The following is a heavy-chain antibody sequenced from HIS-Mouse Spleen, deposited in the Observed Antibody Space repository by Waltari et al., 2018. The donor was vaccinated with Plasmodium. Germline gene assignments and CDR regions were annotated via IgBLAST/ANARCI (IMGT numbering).Heavy chain of an antibody. CDR1: GFTLRSYG. J-gene: IGHJ4*02. CDR3: AKDRRSSSWYVDY. Sequence: QVQLVESGGGVVQPGRSRRLTCAASGFTLRSYGMPWVRHAPGKGLEWVAVISYDGSNKYYADSVKGRFTISRDNSKNTLYLQMNSLRAEDTAVYYCAKDRRSSSWYVDYWGQGTLVTVSS. V-gene: IGHV3-30*18. D-gene: IGHD6-13*01. CDR2: ISYDGSNK.